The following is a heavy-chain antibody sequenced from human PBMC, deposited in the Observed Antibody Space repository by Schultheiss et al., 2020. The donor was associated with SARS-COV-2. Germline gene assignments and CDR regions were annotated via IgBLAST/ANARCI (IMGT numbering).Heavy chain of an antibody. CDR2: IKQDGSEK. J-gene: IGHJ6*02. D-gene: IGHD3-10*01. V-gene: IGHV3-7*01. Sequence: ETLSLTCAVYGGSFSGYYWSWIRQAPGKGLEWVANIKQDGSEKYYVDSVKGRFTISRDNSKNTLYLQMNSLRAEDTAVYYCARDIRLYYGSGEYYYYGMDAWGQGTTVTVSS. CDR3: ARDIRLYYGSGEYYYYGMDA. CDR1: GGSFSGYY.